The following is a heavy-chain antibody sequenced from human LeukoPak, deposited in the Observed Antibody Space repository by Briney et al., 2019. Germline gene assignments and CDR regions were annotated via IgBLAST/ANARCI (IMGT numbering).Heavy chain of an antibody. J-gene: IGHJ4*02. Sequence: GASVKVSCKASGYTFTSYGISWVRQAPGQGLEWMGWISAYNGNTNYARKLQGRVTMTTDTSTSTAYMELRSLRSDDTAVYYCARDIPSIAAAGTNDYWGQGTLVTVSS. CDR2: ISAYNGNT. D-gene: IGHD6-13*01. V-gene: IGHV1-18*01. CDR3: ARDIPSIAAAGTNDY. CDR1: GYTFTSYG.